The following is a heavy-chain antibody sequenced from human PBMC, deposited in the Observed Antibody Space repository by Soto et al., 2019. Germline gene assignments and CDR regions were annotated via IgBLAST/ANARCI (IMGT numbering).Heavy chain of an antibody. Sequence: GGSLRLSCAASGFTFSSYAMSWVRQAPGKGLEWVSAISGSGGSTYYADSVKGRFTISRDNSKNTLYLQMNSLRAEDTAVYYCAKGRGYSYGHRPNWFDPWGQGTLVTVSS. V-gene: IGHV3-23*01. J-gene: IGHJ5*02. CDR2: ISGSGGST. CDR3: AKGRGYSYGHRPNWFDP. CDR1: GFTFSSYA. D-gene: IGHD5-18*01.